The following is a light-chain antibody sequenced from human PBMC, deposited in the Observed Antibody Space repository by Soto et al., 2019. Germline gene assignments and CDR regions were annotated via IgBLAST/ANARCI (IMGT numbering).Light chain of an antibody. Sequence: DIVMTQSPLSLPVSPGEPASISCRPSQTLLHSNGYKYLDWYLQKPGQSPQLLIYLGSNRASGVPDRFSGSGSGTDFTLKLSRVEAEDVGVYYCMQALQTPYTFGQGTKLEIK. CDR2: LGS. J-gene: IGKJ2*01. CDR1: QTLLHSNGYKY. CDR3: MQALQTPYT. V-gene: IGKV2-28*01.